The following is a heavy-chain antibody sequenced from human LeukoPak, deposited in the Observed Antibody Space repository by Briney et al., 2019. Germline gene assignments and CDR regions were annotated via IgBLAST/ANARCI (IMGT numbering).Heavy chain of an antibody. V-gene: IGHV3-9*03. CDR1: GFTFDDYA. CDR2: ISWNSGSI. CDR3: AKDITIFGVATVPDAFDI. J-gene: IGHJ3*02. Sequence: SLRLSCAASGFTFDDYAMHWVRQAPGKGLEWVSGISWNSGSIGYADSVKGRFTISRDNAKNSLYLQMNSLRAEDMALYYCAKDITIFGVATVPDAFDIWGQGTMVTVSS. D-gene: IGHD3-3*01.